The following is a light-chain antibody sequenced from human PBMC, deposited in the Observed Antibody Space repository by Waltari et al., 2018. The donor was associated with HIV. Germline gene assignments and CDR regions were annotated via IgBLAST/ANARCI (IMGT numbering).Light chain of an antibody. J-gene: IGLJ3*02. CDR2: END. CDR1: SSNIGYNS. Sequence: QSVLTQPPSVSAAPGQRVTVSCSGSSSNIGYNSVSWYQHLPGAAPKLLISENDQLPSGLPDRFSAPKADTAATLGISGPQTGDEADYYCQVWDSDLNAVVFGGGTRVTVL. CDR3: QVWDSDLNAVV. V-gene: IGLV1-51*02.